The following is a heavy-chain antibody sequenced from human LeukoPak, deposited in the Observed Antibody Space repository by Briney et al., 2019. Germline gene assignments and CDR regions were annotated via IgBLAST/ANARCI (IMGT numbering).Heavy chain of an antibody. J-gene: IGHJ4*02. D-gene: IGHD3-10*01. Sequence: GGSLRLSCAASGFTFSSYWINWVRQAPGKGLEWVANIKQDGSEKYYVDSVKGRFTISRDNAKNSLYLQMNSLRAEDTAVYYCARDQIYGSGSYMIFDYWGQGTLVTVSS. CDR2: IKQDGSEK. CDR3: ARDQIYGSGSYMIFDY. V-gene: IGHV3-7*01. CDR1: GFTFSSYW.